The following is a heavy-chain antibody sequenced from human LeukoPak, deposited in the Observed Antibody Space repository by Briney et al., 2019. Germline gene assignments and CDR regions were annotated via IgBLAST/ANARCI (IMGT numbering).Heavy chain of an antibody. D-gene: IGHD1-14*01. V-gene: IGHV3-23*01. CDR1: GFSFSTYS. Sequence: GGSLRLSWAASGFSFSTYSMTWVRQAPGKGLEWVSIISGSGGATYYADSAKGRFTISRDNSKNTLYLQMNSLIAEDTAVYYCAKGEINRSDRFDYWSQGTPVTVSS. CDR2: ISGSGGAT. J-gene: IGHJ4*02. CDR3: AKGEINRSDRFDY.